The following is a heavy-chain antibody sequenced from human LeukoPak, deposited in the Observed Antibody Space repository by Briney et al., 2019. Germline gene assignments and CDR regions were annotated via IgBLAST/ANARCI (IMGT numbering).Heavy chain of an antibody. V-gene: IGHV3-23*01. Sequence: GGSLRLSCAASGFTFSSYAMSWVRQAPGKGLEWVSAISGSGGSTYYADSVKGRFTISRDNSKNTLYLQMNSLRAEDTAVYYCAKHPLPYSSSSGAFDIWGQGIMVTVSS. CDR3: AKHPLPYSSSSGAFDI. J-gene: IGHJ3*02. D-gene: IGHD6-6*01. CDR1: GFTFSSYA. CDR2: ISGSGGST.